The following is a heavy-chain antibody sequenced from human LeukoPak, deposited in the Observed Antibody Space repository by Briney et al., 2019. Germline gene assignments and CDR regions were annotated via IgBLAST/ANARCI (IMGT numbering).Heavy chain of an antibody. CDR2: INPNTGGT. CDR1: GYTFTGYY. Sequence: ASVKVSCKASGYTFTGYYMDWVRQAPGQGLEWMGRINPNTGGTNYAQNFQGSVTMTRDTSITTVYMELSRLRSDDTAVYYCARVGDGLNDGFDIWGQGTMVTVSS. D-gene: IGHD5-24*01. V-gene: IGHV1-2*06. CDR3: ARVGDGLNDGFDI. J-gene: IGHJ3*02.